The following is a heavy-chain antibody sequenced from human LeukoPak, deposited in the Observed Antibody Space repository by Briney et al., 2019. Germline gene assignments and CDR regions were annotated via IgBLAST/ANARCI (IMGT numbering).Heavy chain of an antibody. J-gene: IGHJ4*02. D-gene: IGHD2-15*01. CDR2: IYTSGST. Sequence: SETLSLTCTVSGGSISSYYWSWIRQPAGKGLEWIGRIYTSGSTNYNPSLKSRVTMSVDTSKNQFSLKLSSVTAADTAVYYCARVGGCSGGSCYSFYFDYWGQGTPVTVSS. CDR1: GGSISSYY. CDR3: ARVGGCSGGSCYSFYFDY. V-gene: IGHV4-4*07.